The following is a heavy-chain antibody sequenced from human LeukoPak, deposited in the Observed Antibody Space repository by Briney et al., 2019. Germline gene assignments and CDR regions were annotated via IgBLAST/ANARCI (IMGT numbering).Heavy chain of an antibody. CDR2: IYYSGTT. J-gene: IGHJ4*02. D-gene: IGHD2/OR15-2a*01. V-gene: IGHV4-59*11. Sequence: SETLPLTCTVSGGSISSHYWSWIRQPPGKGLEWIGYIYYSGTTNYNPSLKSRVTTSVDKSKNQFSLRLTSVTAADTAVYYCARGYYGLLGYFDYWGQGTLVTVSS. CDR1: GGSISSHY. CDR3: ARGYYGLLGYFDY.